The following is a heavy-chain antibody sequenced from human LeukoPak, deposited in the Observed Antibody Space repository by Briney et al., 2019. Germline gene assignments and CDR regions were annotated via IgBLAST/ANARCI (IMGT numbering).Heavy chain of an antibody. V-gene: IGHV4-59*08. Sequence: ETLSLTCTVSGGSISSYYWSWIRQPPGKGLEWIGYIYYSGSTNYNPSLKSRVTISVDTSKNQFSLKLSSVTAADTAVYYCGVVTAIPGAFDIWGQGTMVTVSS. CDR2: IYYSGST. J-gene: IGHJ3*02. D-gene: IGHD2-21*02. CDR1: GGSISSYY. CDR3: GVVTAIPGAFDI.